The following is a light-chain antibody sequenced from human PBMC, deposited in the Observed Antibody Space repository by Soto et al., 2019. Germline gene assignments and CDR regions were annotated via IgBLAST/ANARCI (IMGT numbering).Light chain of an antibody. CDR2: NAS. V-gene: IGKV1-5*01. CDR3: QQYDSSPHT. CDR1: QSISTC. J-gene: IGKJ2*01. Sequence: DIQMTQSPSTLSASLGDRVTITCRASQSISTCLAWYKQRPGKGPELLIYNASDLHSGAPSRFSGSGSGTEFSLTISSVQADDVATYYCQQYDSSPHTFGQGTKVDIK.